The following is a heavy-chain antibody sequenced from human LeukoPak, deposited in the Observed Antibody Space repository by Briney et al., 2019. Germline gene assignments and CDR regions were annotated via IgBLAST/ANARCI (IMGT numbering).Heavy chain of an antibody. D-gene: IGHD2-21*02. CDR3: ARDGDIVVVTAIHLGAFDI. Sequence: GGSLRLSCAASGFTFSSYAMSWVRQAPGKGLEWVSAISGSGGSTYYADSVKGRFTISRDNSKNTLYLQMNSLRAEDTAVYYCARDGDIVVVTAIHLGAFDIWGQGTMVTVSS. V-gene: IGHV3-23*01. CDR2: ISGSGGST. J-gene: IGHJ3*02. CDR1: GFTFSSYA.